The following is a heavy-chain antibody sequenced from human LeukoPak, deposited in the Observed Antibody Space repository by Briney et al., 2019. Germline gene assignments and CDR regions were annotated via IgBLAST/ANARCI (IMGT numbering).Heavy chain of an antibody. CDR1: GFTFSSYW. CDR2: IKQDGSEK. CDR3: ARKGYTGGYFDY. D-gene: IGHD6-13*01. V-gene: IGHV3-7*04. J-gene: IGHJ4*02. Sequence: GGSLRLSCAASGFTFSSYWMTWVRQAPGKGLEWVANIKQDGSEKYYVGSVKGRFTISGDNAKNSVYLQMNSLRAEDTAVYYCARKGYTGGYFDYWGQGSLVTVSS.